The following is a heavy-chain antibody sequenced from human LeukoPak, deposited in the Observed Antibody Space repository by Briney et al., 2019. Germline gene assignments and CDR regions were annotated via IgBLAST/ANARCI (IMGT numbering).Heavy chain of an antibody. Sequence: GGSLRLSCAASGFTFSSYSMNGVGQAPGKGREGVSSISSSSRYIYYADSVKGRFTISRDNAKNSLYLQMNSLRAEDTAVYYCARDGHAYGDSFDYWGQGTLVTVSS. J-gene: IGHJ4*02. CDR3: ARDGHAYGDSFDY. V-gene: IGHV3-21*01. CDR2: ISSSSRYI. CDR1: GFTFSSYS. D-gene: IGHD4-17*01.